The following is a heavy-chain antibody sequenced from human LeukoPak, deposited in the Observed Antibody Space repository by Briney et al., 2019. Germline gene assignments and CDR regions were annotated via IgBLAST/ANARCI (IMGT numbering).Heavy chain of an antibody. J-gene: IGHJ5*02. CDR2: INTGSGNT. Sequence: GASVKVSCRASEYTFSNYALHWVRQAPGQGLEWMGWINTGSGNTEYSEKFQGRVTITRDTSASTVYMELSSLRSEDTAVYYCARKGGYCSSTSCIKGWFDPWGQGTLVTVSS. V-gene: IGHV1-3*04. CDR1: EYTFSNYA. CDR3: ARKGGYCSSTSCIKGWFDP. D-gene: IGHD2-2*01.